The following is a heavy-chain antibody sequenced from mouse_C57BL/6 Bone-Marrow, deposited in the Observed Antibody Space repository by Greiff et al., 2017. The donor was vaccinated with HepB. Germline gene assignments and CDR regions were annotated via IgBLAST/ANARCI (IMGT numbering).Heavy chain of an antibody. CDR3: ARYPYYYGSSSYYFDY. Sequence: VQLQQPGAELVKPGASVKMSCKASGYTFTSYWITWVKQRPGQGLEWIGDIYPGSGSTNYNEKFKSKATLTADTSSSTAYMQLSSLTSEDSAVYYCARYPYYYGSSSYYFDYWGQGTTLTVSS. J-gene: IGHJ2*01. CDR2: IYPGSGST. CDR1: GYTFTSYW. V-gene: IGHV1-55*01. D-gene: IGHD1-1*01.